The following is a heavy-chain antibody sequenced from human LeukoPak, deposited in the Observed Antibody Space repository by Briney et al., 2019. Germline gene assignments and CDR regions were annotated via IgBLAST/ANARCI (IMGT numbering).Heavy chain of an antibody. Sequence: GGSLRLSCSVSGFTFSTYVMHWVRHAPGKGLEYVSAISSNGDNTYYADSVKGRFNISRDNSKNTLYLQMSSLRADDTAVYYCVRGTGYWGQGTLVTVSS. CDR3: VRGTGY. V-gene: IGHV3-64D*06. D-gene: IGHD3-16*01. CDR2: ISSNGDNT. CDR1: GFTFSTYV. J-gene: IGHJ4*02.